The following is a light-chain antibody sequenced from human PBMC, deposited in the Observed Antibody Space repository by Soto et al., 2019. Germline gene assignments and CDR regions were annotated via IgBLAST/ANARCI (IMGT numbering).Light chain of an antibody. J-gene: IGKJ1*01. CDR2: DAS. V-gene: IGKV1-5*01. Sequence: DIQVTQSPPTLSASVGDRVTITCRASQTISTWMAWYQQKPGRAPNLLIYDASSLQSGVPSRFSGSGSGTEFTLTISSLQPDDSATYYCQQYESYSWTFGQGTKVDIK. CDR1: QTISTW. CDR3: QQYESYSWT.